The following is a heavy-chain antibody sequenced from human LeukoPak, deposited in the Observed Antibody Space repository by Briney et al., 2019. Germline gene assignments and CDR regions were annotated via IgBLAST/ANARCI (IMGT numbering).Heavy chain of an antibody. Sequence: EPGGSLRLSCAASGFTFSSYGMHWVRQAPGKGLEWVAFIRYDGNNKYYADSVKGRFTISRDNSKNTLYLQRNSLRAEDTAVYYCAKDLSGRYCSTSCYYFDYWGQGTLVTVSS. CDR3: AKDLSGRYCSTSCYYFDY. D-gene: IGHD2-2*01. CDR2: IRYDGNNK. J-gene: IGHJ4*02. V-gene: IGHV3-30*02. CDR1: GFTFSSYG.